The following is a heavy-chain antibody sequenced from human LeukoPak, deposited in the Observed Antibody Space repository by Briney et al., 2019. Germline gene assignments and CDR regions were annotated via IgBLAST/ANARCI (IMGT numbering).Heavy chain of an antibody. Sequence: GGSLRLSCAASGFGLSAYNMNWVRQAPGKGLEWVSYITSSGSTIYYGDSVKGRFTISRDNARNSLYLQMNSLRAEDTAVYYCARELLYVYGMDVWGQGTTVTVSS. CDR3: ARELLYVYGMDV. J-gene: IGHJ6*02. D-gene: IGHD2/OR15-2a*01. V-gene: IGHV3-48*04. CDR1: GFGLSAYN. CDR2: ITSSGSTI.